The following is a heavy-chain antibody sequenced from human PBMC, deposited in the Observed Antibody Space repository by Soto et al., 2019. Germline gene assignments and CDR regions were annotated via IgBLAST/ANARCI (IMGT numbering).Heavy chain of an antibody. D-gene: IGHD3-10*01. CDR2: ISASGRST. Sequence: GGSLRLSCAASGFSFSTYAMTWVRQALGKGLEWVSSISASGRSTYYAGSAKGRFTISRDNSKNTLFLQMNSLRAEDTAVYYCAKVSSGPNVFDVWGQGTVVTVSS. CDR1: GFSFSTYA. J-gene: IGHJ3*01. V-gene: IGHV3-23*01. CDR3: AKVSSGPNVFDV.